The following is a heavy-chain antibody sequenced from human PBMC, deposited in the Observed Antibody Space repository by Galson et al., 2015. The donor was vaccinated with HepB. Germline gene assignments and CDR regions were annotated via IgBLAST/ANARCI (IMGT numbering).Heavy chain of an antibody. V-gene: IGHV3-48*01. Sequence: SLRLSCAASGFIFSTYTFHWVRRAPGKDLEWISYISSTGTTIYYADSVKGRFTISRDNSKNTVYLQMNSLRAEDTAVYFCAKAGVVRYYDILPGYYNIYYFDYWGQGTLVTVSS. CDR2: ISSTGTTI. CDR1: GFIFSTYT. D-gene: IGHD3-9*01. J-gene: IGHJ4*02. CDR3: AKAGVVRYYDILPGYYNIYYFDY.